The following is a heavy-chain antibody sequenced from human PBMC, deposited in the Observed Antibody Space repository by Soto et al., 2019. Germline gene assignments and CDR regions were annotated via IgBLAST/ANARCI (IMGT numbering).Heavy chain of an antibody. J-gene: IGHJ4*02. D-gene: IGHD3-16*01. CDR1: GGSISSYY. V-gene: IGHV4-59*01. CDR3: ARLHYDYVWGSPLYCFDY. CDR2: IYYSGST. Sequence: TLSLTCTVSGGSISSYYWSWIRQPPGKGLQGIGYIYYSGSTNYNPSLKSRVTISVDTSKNQFSLKLSSVTAADTAVYYCARLHYDYVWGSPLYCFDYWGEVTLVTVSS.